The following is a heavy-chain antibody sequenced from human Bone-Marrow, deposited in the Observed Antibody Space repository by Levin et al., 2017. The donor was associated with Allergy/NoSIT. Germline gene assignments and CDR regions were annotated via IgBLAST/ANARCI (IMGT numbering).Heavy chain of an antibody. Sequence: SETLSLTCTVSSGSMNTYYWSWVRQPPGKGLEWIGCISYNGYINYNPSLKSRVTISVDNSQNQFSLKLTSVTAADTAVYSCAGTYSGVIAHTPNWFFNLWGRGTLVTVSS. D-gene: IGHD2-21*01. CDR3: AGTYSGVIAHTPNWFFNL. CDR2: ISYNGYI. CDR1: SGSMNTYY. J-gene: IGHJ2*01. V-gene: IGHV4-59*01.